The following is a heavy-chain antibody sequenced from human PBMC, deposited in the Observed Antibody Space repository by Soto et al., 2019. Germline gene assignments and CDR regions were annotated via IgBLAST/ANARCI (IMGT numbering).Heavy chain of an antibody. J-gene: IGHJ5*02. CDR3: ARGSRTYIAAAGTRLDP. Sequence: QVQLQQWGAGLLKPSETLSLTCAVYGGSFSGYYWSWIRQPPGKGLEWIGEINHSGSTNYNPSLKSRVTISVDTSKNQFSLNLSSVTAADTAVYYCARGSRTYIAAAGTRLDPWGQGTLVTVSS. D-gene: IGHD6-13*01. CDR2: INHSGST. V-gene: IGHV4-34*01. CDR1: GGSFSGYY.